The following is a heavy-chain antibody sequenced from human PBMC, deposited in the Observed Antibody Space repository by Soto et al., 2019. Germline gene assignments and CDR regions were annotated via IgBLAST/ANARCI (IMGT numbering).Heavy chain of an antibody. CDR3: ARAEKLRYFDWSVYGGFDI. V-gene: IGHV4-4*02. CDR2: IYHSGST. J-gene: IGHJ3*02. D-gene: IGHD3-9*01. CDR1: GGSISSSNW. Sequence: TSETLSLTCTVSGGSISSSNWWSWVRQPPGKGLEWIGEIYHSGSTNYNPSLKSRVTISVDKSKNQFSLKLSSVTAADTAVYYCARAEKLRYFDWSVYGGFDIWGQGTMVTV.